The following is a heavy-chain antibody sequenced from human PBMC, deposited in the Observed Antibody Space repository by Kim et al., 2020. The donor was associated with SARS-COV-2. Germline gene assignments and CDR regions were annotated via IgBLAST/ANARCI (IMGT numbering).Heavy chain of an antibody. Sequence: SETLSLTCTVSGGSISSSSYYWGWIRQPPGKGLEWIGSIYYSGSTYYNPSLKSRVTISVDTSKNQFSLKLSSVTAADTAVYYCARELVTRGGHWFDPWGQGTLVTVSS. CDR3: ARELVTRGGHWFDP. D-gene: IGHD2-15*01. J-gene: IGHJ5*02. V-gene: IGHV4-39*07. CDR2: IYYSGST. CDR1: GGSISSSSYY.